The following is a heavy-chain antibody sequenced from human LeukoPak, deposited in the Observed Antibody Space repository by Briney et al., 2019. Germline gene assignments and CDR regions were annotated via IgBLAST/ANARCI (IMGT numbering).Heavy chain of an antibody. Sequence: GGSLRLSCAASGFTFRSYAMSWVRQAPGKGLEWVSAISGSGCSTYYADSVKGRFTISRDNSKNRLYLQMNSLRAEDTAVYYCAKDHVAASHDYWGQGTLVTVSS. D-gene: IGHD6-6*01. CDR3: AKDHVAASHDY. V-gene: IGHV3-23*01. CDR2: ISGSGCST. J-gene: IGHJ4*02. CDR1: GFTFRSYA.